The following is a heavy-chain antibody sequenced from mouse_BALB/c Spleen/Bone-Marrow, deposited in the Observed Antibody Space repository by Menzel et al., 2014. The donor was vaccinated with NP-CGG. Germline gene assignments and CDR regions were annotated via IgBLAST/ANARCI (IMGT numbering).Heavy chain of an antibody. V-gene: IGHV1-54*01. D-gene: IGHD2-3*01. CDR1: GYAFTDYL. CDR2: INPGSGST. CDR3: ARYDGYFDY. J-gene: IGHJ2*01. Sequence: VQLQQSGAELVRPGTSVKVSCKASGYAFTDYLMEWLKQRPGQGLEWIGVINPGSGSTNYNEKFKDKATLTADKSSSPAYMQLSSLTSVYSAVYFCARYDGYFDYWGQSTILTVSS.